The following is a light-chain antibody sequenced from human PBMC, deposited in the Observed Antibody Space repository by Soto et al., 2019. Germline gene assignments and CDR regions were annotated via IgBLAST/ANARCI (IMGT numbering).Light chain of an antibody. J-gene: IGKJ1*01. CDR3: QQYDSSVWT. CDR2: GVS. V-gene: IGKV3-20*01. Sequence: FAQSPGTLSFSPGGRATLSCRGSQSVSSTSLAWYQQKPGQAPRLLMYGVSSRATGIPDRFSGSGSGTDFTLTINRLEPEDFAVYFCQQYDSSVWTFGQGTKV. CDR1: QSVSSTS.